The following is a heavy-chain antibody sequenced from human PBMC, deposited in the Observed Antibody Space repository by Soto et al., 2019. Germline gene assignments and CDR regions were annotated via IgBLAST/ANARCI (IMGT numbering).Heavy chain of an antibody. CDR3: ARDTRTGDYGDYDDY. CDR1: GFTFSSYG. V-gene: IGHV3-33*01. D-gene: IGHD4-17*01. J-gene: IGHJ4*02. CDR2: IWYDGSNK. Sequence: GGSLRLSCAASGFTFSSYGMHWVRQAPGKGLEWVAVIWYDGSNKYYADSVKGRFTISRDNSKNTLYLQMNSLRAEDTAVYYCARDTRTGDYGDYDDYWGQGTLVTVSS.